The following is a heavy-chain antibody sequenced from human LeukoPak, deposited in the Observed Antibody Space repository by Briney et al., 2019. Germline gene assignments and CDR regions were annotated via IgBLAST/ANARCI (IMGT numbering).Heavy chain of an antibody. V-gene: IGHV3-23*01. CDR3: AKGLSVRVFDY. J-gene: IGHJ4*02. CDR2: ISGSGGST. D-gene: IGHD1-1*01. CDR1: GFTFSSYA. Sequence: GGSLRLSCAASGFTFSSYAMSWVRQAPGKGLEGVSAISGSGGSTYYADSVKGRFTISRENSKNTLYLQMNSLRAEDTAVYYCAKGLSVRVFDYWGQGTLVTVSS.